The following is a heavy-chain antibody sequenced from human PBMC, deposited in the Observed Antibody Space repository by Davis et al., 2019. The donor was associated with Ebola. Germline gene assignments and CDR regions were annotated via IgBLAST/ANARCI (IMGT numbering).Heavy chain of an antibody. CDR2: ISGSGGST. CDR1: GLTFSSYA. J-gene: IGHJ3*02. CDR3: AKDKNYDFWSGYPHDAFDI. V-gene: IGHV3-23*01. D-gene: IGHD3-3*01. Sequence: GESLKIPCAASGLTFSSYAMSWARQAPGKGLEWVSAISGSGGSTYYADSVKGRFTISRDNSKNTLYLQMNSLRAEDTAIYYCAKDKNYDFWSGYPHDAFDIWGQGTMVTVSS.